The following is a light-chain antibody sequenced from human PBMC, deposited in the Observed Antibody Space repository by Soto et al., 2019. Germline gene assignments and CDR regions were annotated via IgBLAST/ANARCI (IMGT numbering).Light chain of an antibody. V-gene: IGKV3-20*01. Sequence: EIVLTQSPDTLSLFPGERATLSCRASQSVSSTYLAWYQQKPGQAPRPLISAASSRATGTPDRFSGSGSGTDFTLTISRLEPEDFAVYYCQHYGSSRWTFGQGTKVDIK. CDR2: AAS. CDR1: QSVSSTY. CDR3: QHYGSSRWT. J-gene: IGKJ1*01.